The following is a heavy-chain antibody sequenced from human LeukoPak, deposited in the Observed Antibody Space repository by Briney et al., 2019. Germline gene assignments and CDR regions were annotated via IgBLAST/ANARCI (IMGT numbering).Heavy chain of an antibody. V-gene: IGHV4-59*01. Sequence: SETLSLTCTVSGGSISTYYWSWIRQPPGKGLEWIGYIYYSGSTNYNPSLKGRVTMSVDTSKNQFSLKLSSVTAADTAVEYCGKGSRIGIATLYYLDVWGKGTTVTVSS. CDR3: GKGSRIGIATLYYLDV. D-gene: IGHD6-6*01. CDR1: GGSISTYY. J-gene: IGHJ6*03. CDR2: IYYSGST.